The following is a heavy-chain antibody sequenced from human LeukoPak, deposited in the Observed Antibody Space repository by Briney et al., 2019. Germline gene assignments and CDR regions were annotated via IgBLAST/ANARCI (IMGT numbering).Heavy chain of an antibody. V-gene: IGHV3-74*01. Sequence: GGSLRLSCAASGFTFHSYWMHWVRQAPGKGLVWVSRIDNDGGGTTYADSVKGRFTISRDNARNTLYLQMNSVRAEDTAVYYCARSSFPYYFDYWGQGTLVTVSS. CDR1: GFTFHSYW. CDR2: IDNDGGGT. J-gene: IGHJ4*02. CDR3: ARSSFPYYFDY. D-gene: IGHD3-16*01.